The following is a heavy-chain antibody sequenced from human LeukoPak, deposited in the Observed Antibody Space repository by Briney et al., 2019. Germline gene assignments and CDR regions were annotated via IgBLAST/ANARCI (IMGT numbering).Heavy chain of an antibody. CDR2: MYHSGSA. D-gene: IGHD6-19*01. J-gene: IGHJ4*02. CDR3: VRGEIAVAGIGYFDY. Sequence: SETLSLTCTVSGYSISSGYYWGWIRQPPGKGLEWIGTMYHSGSAYYNPSLKSRVTISLDTSKNQFSLKLSSVTAAETAVYFCVRGEIAVAGIGYFDYWGQGTLVTVSS. CDR1: GYSISSGYY. V-gene: IGHV4-38-2*02.